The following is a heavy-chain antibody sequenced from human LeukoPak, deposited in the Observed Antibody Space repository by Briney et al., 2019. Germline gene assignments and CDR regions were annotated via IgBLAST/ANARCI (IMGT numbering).Heavy chain of an antibody. CDR3: ARDQFASKPLDC. V-gene: IGHV3-21*01. Sequence: GGSLRLSCAASGFTFSSYSMNWVRQAPGKGLEWVSSISSSSSYIYYADSVKGRFTISRDNAKNSLYLQMNSLRAEDTAVYYCARDQFASKPLDCWGQGTLVTVSS. CDR1: GFTFSSYS. J-gene: IGHJ4*02. CDR2: ISSSSSYI. D-gene: IGHD1-14*01.